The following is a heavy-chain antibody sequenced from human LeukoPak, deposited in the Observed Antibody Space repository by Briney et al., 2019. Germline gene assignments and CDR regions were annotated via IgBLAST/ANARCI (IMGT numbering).Heavy chain of an antibody. J-gene: IGHJ3*02. CDR2: ISYDGSNK. Sequence: PGGSLRLSCAASGFTFSSYGMPRVRQAPGKGLEWVAVISYDGSNKYYADSVKGRFTISRDNSKNTLYLQMNSLRAEDTAVYYCAKTFGVYYYDSSGHFDIWGQGTMVTVSS. V-gene: IGHV3-30*18. D-gene: IGHD3-22*01. CDR1: GFTFSSYG. CDR3: AKTFGVYYYDSSGHFDI.